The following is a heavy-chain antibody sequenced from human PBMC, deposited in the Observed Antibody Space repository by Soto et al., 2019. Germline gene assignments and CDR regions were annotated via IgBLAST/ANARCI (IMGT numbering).Heavy chain of an antibody. CDR2: VYRTGST. CDR3: ARARATIAAAAIFDC. D-gene: IGHD6-13*01. J-gene: IGHJ4*02. CDR1: GGSFSGYY. V-gene: IGHV4-34*01. Sequence: PSETLSLTCAVYGGSFSGYYWTWIRQPPGKGLEWIGEVYRTGSTNYNPSLESRVIVSVDKSKNQFSLKLTSVTAADTAVYYCARARATIAAAAIFDCWGQGTLVTVSS.